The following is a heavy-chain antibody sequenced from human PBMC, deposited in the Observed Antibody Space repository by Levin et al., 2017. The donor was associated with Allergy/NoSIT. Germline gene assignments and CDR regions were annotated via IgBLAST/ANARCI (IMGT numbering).Heavy chain of an antibody. D-gene: IGHD6-13*01. CDR3: ARGETSSSWYSLEGWFDP. CDR2: INPNSGGT. J-gene: IGHJ5*02. Sequence: ASVKVSCKASGYTFTGYYMHWVRQAPGQGLEWMGRINPNSGGTNYAQKFQGRVTMTRDTSISTAYMELSRLRSDDTAVYYCARGETSSSWYSLEGWFDPWGQGTLVTVSS. V-gene: IGHV1-2*06. CDR1: GYTFTGYY.